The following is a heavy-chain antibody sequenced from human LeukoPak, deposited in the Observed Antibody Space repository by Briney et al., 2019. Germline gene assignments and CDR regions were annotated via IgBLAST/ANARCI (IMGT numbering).Heavy chain of an antibody. CDR2: IYYSGST. V-gene: IGHV4-30-4*01. Sequence: SQTLSLTCTVSGGSISSGDYYWGWIRQPPGKGLEWIGYIYYSGSTYYNPSLKSRVTISVDTSKNQFSLKLSSVTAADTAVYYCGVTPSYSSSWYVGYWGQGTLVTVSS. D-gene: IGHD6-13*01. J-gene: IGHJ4*02. CDR1: GGSISSGDYY. CDR3: GVTPSYSSSWYVGY.